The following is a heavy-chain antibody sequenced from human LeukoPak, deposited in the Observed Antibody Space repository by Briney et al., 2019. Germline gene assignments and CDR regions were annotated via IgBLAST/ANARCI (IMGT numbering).Heavy chain of an antibody. CDR2: IYHSGST. CDR1: GYSMHGGSYY. D-gene: IGHD6-6*01. J-gene: IGHJ1*01. Sequence: SDTLSLTCTVSGYSMHGGSYYWGWIRQPPGKGLEWIGYIYHSGSTNYNPSLQSRVTISVDTSKNQFSLNLNSVTAADTAVYYCARGGAARLHFQNWGQGTLVTVSS. CDR3: ARGGAARLHFQN. V-gene: IGHV4-61*01.